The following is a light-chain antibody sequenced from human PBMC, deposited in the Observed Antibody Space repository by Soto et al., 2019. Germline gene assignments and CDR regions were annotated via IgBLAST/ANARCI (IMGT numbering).Light chain of an antibody. V-gene: IGKV1D-12*01. CDR1: QGISSW. J-gene: IGKJ2*01. CDR3: QQTNIFRYT. Sequence: DIPMAQSPSSVSASVGDRVTFTCRASQGISSWLAWYQQKPGKAPKLLIYAASTLQGAVPSRFSGRGSGTDFRLTISSLQPEDFATYYCQQTNIFRYTFGQGTKLEIK. CDR2: AAS.